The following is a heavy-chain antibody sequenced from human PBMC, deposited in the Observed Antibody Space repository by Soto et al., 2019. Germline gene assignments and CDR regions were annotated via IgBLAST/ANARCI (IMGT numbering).Heavy chain of an antibody. CDR2: VFYTGFT. V-gene: IGHV4-39*01. CDR3: ATSQKGYNWNYFDH. CDR1: GASISGSYYY. D-gene: IGHD1-20*01. J-gene: IGHJ4*02. Sequence: SETLSLTCAGSGASISGSYYYWAWLRQSPGKGPEWIGSVFYTGFTSYNPSLESRVSVSVDTSRSQFSLKLSAVTAADTAVYYCATSQKGYNWNYFDHWGQGALVTVSS.